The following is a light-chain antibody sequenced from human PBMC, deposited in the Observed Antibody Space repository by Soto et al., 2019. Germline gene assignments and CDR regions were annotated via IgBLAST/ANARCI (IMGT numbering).Light chain of an antibody. V-gene: IGLV2-14*01. CDR3: SSYTTSNTRQIV. J-gene: IGLJ1*01. CDR2: DVS. CDR1: SCDVGGYNY. Sequence: QSVLTQPASVSGSPGQSITISCTGTSCDVGGYNYVSWYQQHPGKAPKFMIYDVSNRPSGVSNRFSGSKSGNTASLTISGLQAEDEADYYRSSYTTSNTRQIVFGTGTKVPVL.